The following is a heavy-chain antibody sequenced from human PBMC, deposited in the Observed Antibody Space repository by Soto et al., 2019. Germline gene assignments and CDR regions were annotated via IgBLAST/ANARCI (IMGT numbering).Heavy chain of an antibody. CDR3: ARGGTSGWLKGAYDV. J-gene: IGHJ3*01. D-gene: IGHD6-19*01. CDR2: IIPMFGIP. Sequence: QVQLVQSGAEVKKPGSSVKVSRRASGGTLNKHAITWVRRAPGQGLEWLGGIIPMFGIPNYPQKFQGRVTITADDSTNTSHMELIGLTSDDTAVYYCARGGTSGWLKGAYDVWGQGTMVTVSS. V-gene: IGHV1-69*01. CDR1: GGTLNKHA.